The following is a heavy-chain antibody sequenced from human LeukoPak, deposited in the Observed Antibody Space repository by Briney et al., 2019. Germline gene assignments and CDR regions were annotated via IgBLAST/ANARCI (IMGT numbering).Heavy chain of an antibody. Sequence: GGSLRLSCAASGFSISDNFMGWVRQTPGKGLEWVSLIFSGGETYSADSVKGRFATSKDNSKNTLHLQMNSLRVEDTAMYYCARDTDYYGSGRQGYFDHWGQGTLVTVSS. J-gene: IGHJ1*01. CDR3: ARDTDYYGSGRQGYFDH. CDR1: GFSISDNF. CDR2: IFSGGET. D-gene: IGHD3-10*01. V-gene: IGHV3-66*01.